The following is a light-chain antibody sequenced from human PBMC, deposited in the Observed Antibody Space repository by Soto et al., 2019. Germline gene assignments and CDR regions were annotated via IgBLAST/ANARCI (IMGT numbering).Light chain of an antibody. J-gene: IGKJ1*01. V-gene: IGKV3-20*01. CDR2: GAS. CDR3: QHYNSYSEA. Sequence: EIVLTQSPGTLSLSPGARATLSCRASQSVRSTYLAWYQQKPGQGPRLLIYGASSRATGIPDRFSGSGSGTELTLTISSLQPDDFATYHCQHYNSYSEAFGQGTRV. CDR1: QSVRSTY.